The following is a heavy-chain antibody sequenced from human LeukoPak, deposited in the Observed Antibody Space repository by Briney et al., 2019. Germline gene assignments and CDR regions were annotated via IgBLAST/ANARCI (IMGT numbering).Heavy chain of an antibody. CDR3: AKGSRDGYNFDY. V-gene: IGHV3-23*01. J-gene: IGHJ4*02. Sequence: GGSLRLSCAASGFTFSSYAMSWVRHAPGKGLEWGSAISGSGGRTYYADSGKGRFTISRDNSKNTLYLQMNSLRAEDTAVYYCAKGSRDGYNFDYWGQGTLVTVSS. CDR1: GFTFSSYA. CDR2: ISGSGGRT. D-gene: IGHD5-24*01.